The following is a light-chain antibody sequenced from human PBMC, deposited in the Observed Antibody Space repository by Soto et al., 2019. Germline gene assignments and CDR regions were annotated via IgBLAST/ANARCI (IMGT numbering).Light chain of an antibody. J-gene: IGKJ1*01. CDR3: QQCTSYST. V-gene: IGKV1-5*03. CDR2: KAS. Sequence: DIQMTQSPSTLSASVGDRVTITCRASQSINSWLAWYQQKPGRAPKLLIYKASSLESGVPSRFSGSGSGTEFTLTISSLQPDDFATYYCQQCTSYSTFGQGTKVEIK. CDR1: QSINSW.